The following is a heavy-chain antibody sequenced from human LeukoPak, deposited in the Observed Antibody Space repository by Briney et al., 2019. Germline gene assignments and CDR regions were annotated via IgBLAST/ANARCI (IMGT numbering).Heavy chain of an antibody. J-gene: IGHJ4*02. CDR1: GFTFSTYW. V-gene: IGHV3-74*01. D-gene: IGHD6-13*01. Sequence: GGSLRLSCAASGFTFSTYWMHWVRHAPGKGLVWVSRINSDGSDTSYADSVKGRFTISRDNAKNTLYPQMNSLRAEDTAVYYCARGVSPLNYYFDYWGQETLVTVSS. CDR3: ARGVSPLNYYFDY. CDR2: INSDGSDT.